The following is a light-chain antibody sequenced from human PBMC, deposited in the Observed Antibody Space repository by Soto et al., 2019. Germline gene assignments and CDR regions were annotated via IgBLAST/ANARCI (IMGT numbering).Light chain of an antibody. Sequence: EIVLPQSPATLSLSPGERATLSCWASQSVSNYFVWYQQKPGQAPRLLIYDASKRATGIPARLSGSGSGTDFTLTISSLEPEDFAVYYCQQRSIWPWTFGQGTKVDIK. J-gene: IGKJ1*01. V-gene: IGKV3-11*01. CDR3: QQRSIWPWT. CDR2: DAS. CDR1: QSVSNY.